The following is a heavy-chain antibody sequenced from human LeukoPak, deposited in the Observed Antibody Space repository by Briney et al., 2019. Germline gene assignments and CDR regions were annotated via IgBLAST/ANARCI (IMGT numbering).Heavy chain of an antibody. Sequence: GGSLRLSCAASGFTFSSYWMHWVRQAPGKGLVWVSRINSDGGSTSYADSVKGRFTISRDNAKNTLYLQMNSLRAEDTAVYYCARSRTYYDFWSGYYSAYYYGMDVWGQGTTVTVSS. CDR1: GFTFSSYW. CDR2: INSDGGST. CDR3: ARSRTYYDFWSGYYSAYYYGMDV. J-gene: IGHJ6*02. D-gene: IGHD3-3*01. V-gene: IGHV3-74*01.